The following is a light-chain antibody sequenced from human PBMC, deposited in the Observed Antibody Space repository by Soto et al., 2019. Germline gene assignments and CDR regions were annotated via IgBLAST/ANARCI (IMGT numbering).Light chain of an antibody. CDR1: SSDVGGYNY. Sequence: QSALNQPASVSGSPGQSITISCTGTSSDVGGYNYVSWYQHHPGKAPKLMIFDVSNRPSGVSNRFSGSKSGNTASLTISGLQPEDEADYYCSSYTPSNTRQIVFGTGTKVTVL. J-gene: IGLJ1*01. V-gene: IGLV2-14*03. CDR2: DVS. CDR3: SSYTPSNTRQIV.